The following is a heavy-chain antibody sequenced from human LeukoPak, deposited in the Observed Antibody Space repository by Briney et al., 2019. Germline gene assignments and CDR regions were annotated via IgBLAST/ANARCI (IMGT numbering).Heavy chain of an antibody. J-gene: IGHJ3*02. Sequence: ASVKVSCKASGYTFTSYYMHWVRQAPGPGLEWMGIINPSGGSTSYAEKFQGRVTMTRDTSTSTVYMELSSLRSEDTAVYYCAREVGVTMIATRGAFDIWGQGTMVTVSS. V-gene: IGHV1-46*01. D-gene: IGHD3-22*01. CDR3: AREVGVTMIATRGAFDI. CDR1: GYTFTSYY. CDR2: INPSGGST.